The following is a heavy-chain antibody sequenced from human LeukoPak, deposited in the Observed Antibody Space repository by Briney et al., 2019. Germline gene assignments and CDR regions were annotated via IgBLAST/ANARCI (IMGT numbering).Heavy chain of an antibody. CDR2: INPSGGST. J-gene: IGHJ3*02. CDR1: GYTFTSYY. Sequence: ASVKVSCKASGYTFTSYYMHWVRQAPGQGREGMGIINPSGGSTSYAQKFQGRVTMTRDTSTSTVYMELSSLRSEDTAVYYCARDLYSSGWTDAFDIWGQGTMVTVSS. D-gene: IGHD6-19*01. V-gene: IGHV1-46*01. CDR3: ARDLYSSGWTDAFDI.